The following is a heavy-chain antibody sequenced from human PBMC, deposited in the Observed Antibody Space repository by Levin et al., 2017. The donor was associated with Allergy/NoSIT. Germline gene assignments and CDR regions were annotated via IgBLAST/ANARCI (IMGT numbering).Heavy chain of an antibody. D-gene: IGHD1-7*01. J-gene: IGHJ4*02. V-gene: IGHV3-48*01. CDR2: ISSSSSTI. Sequence: GGSLRLSCAASGFTFSSYSMNWVRQAPGKGLEWVSYISSSSSTIYYADSVKGRFTISRDNAKNSLYLQMNSLRAEDTAVYYCARVAPGELKAAPFDYWGQGTLVTVSS. CDR1: GFTFSSYS. CDR3: ARVAPGELKAAPFDY.